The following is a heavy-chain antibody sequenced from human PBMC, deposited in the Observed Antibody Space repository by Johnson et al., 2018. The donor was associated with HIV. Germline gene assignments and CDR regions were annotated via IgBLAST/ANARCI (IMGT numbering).Heavy chain of an antibody. D-gene: IGHD3-22*01. Sequence: VQVVESGGGVVRPGGSLRLSCAASGLTFEDYGMSWVRQAPGKGLEWVSGINWNGGSTGYADSVEGRFTISRDNAKNSLYLQMNSLRVEDTALYYCVRDLSCDSIGDSQAFDMWGQGTMVTVSS. CDR3: VRDLSCDSIGDSQAFDM. J-gene: IGHJ3*02. CDR2: INWNGGST. CDR1: GLTFEDYG. V-gene: IGHV3-20*04.